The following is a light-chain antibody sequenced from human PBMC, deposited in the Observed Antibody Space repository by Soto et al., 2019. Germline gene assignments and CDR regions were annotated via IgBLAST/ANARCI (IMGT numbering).Light chain of an antibody. Sequence: VLTQPPSASGTPGQRVTISCSGSSSNIGTNYVYWYKQLPGTAPKLLIYCNDQRPSGVPDRLSGSKSGTSASLAISGLRSEDEADYYCATRDNSLSRWVFGG. CDR2: CND. J-gene: IGLJ3*02. CDR1: SSNIGTNY. CDR3: ATRDNSLSRWV. V-gene: IGLV1-47*02.